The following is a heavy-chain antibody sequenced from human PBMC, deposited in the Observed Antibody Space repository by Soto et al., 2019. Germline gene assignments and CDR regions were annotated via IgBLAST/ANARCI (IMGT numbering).Heavy chain of an antibody. CDR3: ARDRADIVVVPAAMSNYYMDV. Sequence: GGSLRLSCAASGFTVSSNYMSWVRQAPGKGLEWVSVIYSGGSTYYADSVKGRFTISRDNSKNTLYLQMNSLRAEDTAVYYCARDRADIVVVPAAMSNYYMDVWGKGTKVTVSS. CDR1: GFTVSSNY. D-gene: IGHD2-2*01. J-gene: IGHJ6*03. V-gene: IGHV3-66*01. CDR2: IYSGGST.